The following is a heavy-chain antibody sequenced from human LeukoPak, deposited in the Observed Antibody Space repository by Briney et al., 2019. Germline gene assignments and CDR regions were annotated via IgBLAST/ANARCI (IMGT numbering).Heavy chain of an antibody. CDR3: ARNLRNWFDP. CDR2: IYYSGST. J-gene: IGHJ5*02. Sequence: SETLSLTCTVSGGSISSSSYYWGWIRQPPGKGLEWIGSIYYSGSTNYNPSLKSRVTISVDTSKNQFSLKVSSVTAADTAVYYCARNLRNWFDPWGQGTLVTVSS. V-gene: IGHV4-39*07. D-gene: IGHD4-17*01. CDR1: GGSISSSSYY.